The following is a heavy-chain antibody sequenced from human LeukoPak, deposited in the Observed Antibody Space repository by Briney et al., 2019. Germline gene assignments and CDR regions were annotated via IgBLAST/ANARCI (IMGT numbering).Heavy chain of an antibody. J-gene: IGHJ4*02. Sequence: SETLSLTCTVSGGSVSSDSYYWSWIRQPPGKGLEWLGSIFYSGSTNYNPSLKSRVTISVDTSKNQFSLKLGSVTAADTAVYYCARDVRTRSGSYYFLDYWGQGTLVTVSS. CDR1: GGSVSSDSYY. CDR2: IFYSGST. V-gene: IGHV4-61*01. CDR3: ARDVRTRSGSYYFLDY. D-gene: IGHD1-26*01.